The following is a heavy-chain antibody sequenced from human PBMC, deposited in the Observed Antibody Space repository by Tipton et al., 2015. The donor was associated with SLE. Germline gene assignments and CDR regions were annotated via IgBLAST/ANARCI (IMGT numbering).Heavy chain of an antibody. Sequence: LRLSCTVYGGSISGYYWSWIRQSPGKGLEWIGDIYYSGNTNYNPSLKSRVTISVDTSKNQFSLKLSSVTAADTAVYYCARDNGSRECYFDLWGRGTLVTVSS. CDR3: ARDNGSRECYFDL. D-gene: IGHD3-22*01. CDR1: GGSISGYY. V-gene: IGHV4-59*01. J-gene: IGHJ2*01. CDR2: IYYSGNT.